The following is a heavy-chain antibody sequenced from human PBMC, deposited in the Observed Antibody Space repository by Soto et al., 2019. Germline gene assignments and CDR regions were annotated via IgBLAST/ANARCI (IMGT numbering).Heavy chain of an antibody. CDR1: AGTFSSYT. J-gene: IGHJ4*02. V-gene: IGHV1-69*08. D-gene: IGHD2-15*01. Sequence: QVHLVQSGPEVKKPGSSVKVSCQASAGTFSSYTISWVRQAPGQGLEWMGRIIPLSGSVNYSQRFQGRVTMAAATSTNTAYMELSGLRSEDTAIYYCAASNRFYCFQFWGQGTPATVS. CDR3: AASNRFYCFQF. CDR2: IIPLSGSV.